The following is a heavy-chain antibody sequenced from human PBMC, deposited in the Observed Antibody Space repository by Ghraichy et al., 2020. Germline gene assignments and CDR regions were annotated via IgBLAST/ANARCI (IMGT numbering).Heavy chain of an antibody. CDR3: ARAAGSEGFLEWLLLVY. CDR1: GYTFTGYY. V-gene: IGHV1-2*02. Sequence: ASVKVSCKASGYTFTGYYMHWVRQAPGQGLEWMGWINPNSGGTNYAQKFQGRVTMTRDTSISTAYMELSRLRSDDTAVYYCARAAGSEGFLEWLLLVYWGQGTLVTVSS. D-gene: IGHD3-3*01. CDR2: INPNSGGT. J-gene: IGHJ4*02.